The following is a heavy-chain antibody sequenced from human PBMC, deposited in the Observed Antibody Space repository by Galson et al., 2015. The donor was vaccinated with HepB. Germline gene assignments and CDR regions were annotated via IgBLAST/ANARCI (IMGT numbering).Heavy chain of an antibody. J-gene: IGHJ4*02. CDR3: AKDGMGPMGFGGGYFDY. CDR2: IWYDGSNK. V-gene: IGHV3-33*06. CDR1: GFTFSSDA. D-gene: IGHD3-10*01. Sequence: SLRLSCAAAGFTFSSDAMHWVRQAPGKGLEWVAVIWYDGSNKYYADSVKGRFTISRDNSKNTLYLQMNTLRAEDTAVYYCAKDGMGPMGFGGGYFDYWGQGTLVTVSS.